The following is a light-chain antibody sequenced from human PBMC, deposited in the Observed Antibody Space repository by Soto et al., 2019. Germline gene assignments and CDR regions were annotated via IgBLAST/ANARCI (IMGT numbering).Light chain of an antibody. CDR1: SSNIGSNI. V-gene: IGLV1-44*01. J-gene: IGLJ2*01. CDR3: GAWDDSLKGVV. Sequence: QSVLTQPPSASGTPGQRVTISCSGSSSNIGSNIVDWYQQLPGTAPKLLIYSNNQRPSGVPDRLSGSKSGTTASLAISGLHYEDEDDYYCGAWDDSLKGVVFGGGTKVTVL. CDR2: SNN.